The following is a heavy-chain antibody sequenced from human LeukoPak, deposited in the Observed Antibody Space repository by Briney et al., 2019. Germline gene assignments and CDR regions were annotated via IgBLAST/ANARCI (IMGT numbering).Heavy chain of an antibody. CDR1: GFTFSDAW. J-gene: IGHJ4*02. V-gene: IGHV3-15*01. Sequence: PGGSLRLSCAASGFTFSDAWMSWVRQAPGKGLECVGRIKSKTDGGTPDYAARVKGRFTSSRDDSKNTLYLQMNSRKTEDKGGYYFSTMVWGYRGQGNRVPVS. CDR3: STMVWGY. CDR2: IKSKTDGGTP. D-gene: IGHD3-10*01.